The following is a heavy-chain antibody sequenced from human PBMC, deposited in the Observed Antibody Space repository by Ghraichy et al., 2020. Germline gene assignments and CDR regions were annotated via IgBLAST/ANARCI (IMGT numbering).Heavy chain of an antibody. J-gene: IGHJ6*03. CDR1: GFTFSSYS. CDR3: ARVPQGDSSPPGPKYYYYYYYMDV. V-gene: IGHV3-48*02. CDR2: ISSSSSTI. Sequence: GGSLRLSCAASGFTFSSYSMNWVRQAPGKGLEWVSYISSSSSTIYYADSVKGRFTISRDNAKNSLYLQMNSLRDEDTAVYYCARVPQGDSSPPGPKYYYYYYYMDVWGKGTTVTVSS. D-gene: IGHD6-13*01.